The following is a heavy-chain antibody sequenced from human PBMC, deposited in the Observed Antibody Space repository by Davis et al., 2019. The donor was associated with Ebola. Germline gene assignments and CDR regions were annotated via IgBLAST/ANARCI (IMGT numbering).Heavy chain of an antibody. CDR2: INSDGSST. J-gene: IGHJ6*02. CDR1: GFTFDDYA. Sequence: GESLKISCAASGFTFDDYAMHWVRQAPGKGLVWVSRINSDGSSTSYADSVKGRFTISRDNAKNTLYLQMNSLRAEDTAVYYCARGLNYDFWSGTIIYYYYGMDVWGQGTTVAVSS. V-gene: IGHV3-74*01. CDR3: ARGLNYDFWSGTIIYYYYGMDV. D-gene: IGHD3-3*01.